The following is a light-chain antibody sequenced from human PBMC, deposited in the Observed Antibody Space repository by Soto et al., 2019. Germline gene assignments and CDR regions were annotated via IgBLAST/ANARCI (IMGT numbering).Light chain of an antibody. CDR1: QSVLYSSNNKNH. CDR3: QQYYRSRT. J-gene: IGKJ1*01. Sequence: DIVMTQSPDSLAVSLGERATINCRSSQSVLYSSNNKNHLAWYQQKPGQPPKLLIYWASTRESGVPDRFSGSGSGTDFTLTITSLQAEDVAVYYCQQYYRSRTFGQGTKVEIK. CDR2: WAS. V-gene: IGKV4-1*01.